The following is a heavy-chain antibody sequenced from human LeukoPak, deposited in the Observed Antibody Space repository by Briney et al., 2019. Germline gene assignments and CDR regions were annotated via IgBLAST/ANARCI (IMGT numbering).Heavy chain of an antibody. CDR3: ARVNYYYGSGSYSYYYGMDV. V-gene: IGHV1-2*02. J-gene: IGHJ6*02. Sequence: GASVKVSCRASGYTFTGCYMHWVRQAPGQGLEWTGWINPNSGGTGCAQKFQGRVTVARDTPIGTAYMELSRLRSDDTAVYYCARVNYYYGSGSYSYYYGMDVWGQGTTVTVSS. D-gene: IGHD3-10*01. CDR1: GYTFTGCY. CDR2: INPNSGGT.